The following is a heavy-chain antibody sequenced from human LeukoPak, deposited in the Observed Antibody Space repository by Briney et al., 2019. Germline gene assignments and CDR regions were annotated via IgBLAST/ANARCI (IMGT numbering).Heavy chain of an antibody. J-gene: IGHJ6*02. D-gene: IGHD2-2*01. CDR3: AKGDIVVVPAAILNYYYYYGMDV. V-gene: IGHV3-30*18. CDR1: GFTFSSYG. Sequence: PGGSLRLSCAASGFTFSSYGMHWVRQAPGKGLEWVAVISYDGSNKYYADSVKGRFTISRDNSKNTLYLQMNSLRAEDTAVYYCAKGDIVVVPAAILNYYYYYGMDVWGQGTTVTVSS. CDR2: ISYDGSNK.